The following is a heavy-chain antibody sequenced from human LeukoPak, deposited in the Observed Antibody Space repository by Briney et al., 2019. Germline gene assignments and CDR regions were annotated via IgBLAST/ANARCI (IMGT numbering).Heavy chain of an antibody. D-gene: IGHD3-16*01. J-gene: IGHJ3*02. V-gene: IGHV4-61*01. Sequence: SETLSLTCTVSGGSISSSSYYWSWIRQPPGKGLEWIGSIYYSGSTNYNPSLKSRVTISVDTSKNQFSLKLSSVTAADTAVYYCARDLGGAHAFDIWGQGTMVTVSS. CDR3: ARDLGGAHAFDI. CDR1: GGSISSSSYY. CDR2: IYYSGST.